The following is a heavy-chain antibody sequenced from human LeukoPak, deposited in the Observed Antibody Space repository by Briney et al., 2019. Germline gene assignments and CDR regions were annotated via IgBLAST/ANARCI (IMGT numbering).Heavy chain of an antibody. Sequence: GGPLRLSCTASGFTFSSYWMTWVRQAPGKGLEWVANIKQDETEKYYVDSVKGRFTISRDNAKNSLFLQMDSLRAEDTAVYYCARQSYDGYHYPDYWGQGSLVTVSS. J-gene: IGHJ4*02. V-gene: IGHV3-7*01. CDR2: IKQDETEK. D-gene: IGHD5-24*01. CDR3: ARQSYDGYHYPDY. CDR1: GFTFSSYW.